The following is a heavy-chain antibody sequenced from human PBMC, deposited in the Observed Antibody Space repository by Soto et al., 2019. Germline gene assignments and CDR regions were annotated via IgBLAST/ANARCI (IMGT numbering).Heavy chain of an antibody. D-gene: IGHD3-22*01. CDR2: IYYSGST. Sequence: SETLSLTCTVSGGSISSYYWSWIRQPPGKGLEWIGYIYYSGSTNYNPSLKSRVTISVDTSKNQFSLKLSSVTAADTAVYYCARDLGLGYYYDSSGYHDDAFDIWGQGTMVTVSS. J-gene: IGHJ3*02. CDR1: GGSISSYY. CDR3: ARDLGLGYYYDSSGYHDDAFDI. V-gene: IGHV4-59*01.